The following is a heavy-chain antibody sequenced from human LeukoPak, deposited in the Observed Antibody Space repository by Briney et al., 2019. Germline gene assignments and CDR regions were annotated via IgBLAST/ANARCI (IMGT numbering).Heavy chain of an antibody. CDR1: GDSISSGGYY. D-gene: IGHD5-18*01. V-gene: IGHV4-61*08. CDR3: ARENGAAMVSWFDP. Sequence: SETLSLTCSVSGDSISSGGYYWTWIRQPPGKGLEWIGYIYHSGSTYYNPSLNSRVTISVDTSKNQFSLKLSSVTAADTAVYYCARENGAAMVSWFDPWGQGTLVTVSS. CDR2: IYHSGST. J-gene: IGHJ5*02.